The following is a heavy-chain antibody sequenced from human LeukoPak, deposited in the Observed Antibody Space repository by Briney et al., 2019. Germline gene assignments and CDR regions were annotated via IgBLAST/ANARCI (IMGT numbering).Heavy chain of an antibody. D-gene: IGHD6-19*01. J-gene: IGHJ5*02. V-gene: IGHV3-74*01. CDR2: INRDGSST. CDR1: GIIFSNYW. CDR3: ARASSGWYWFDP. Sequence: PGGSLRLSCAASGIIFSNYWMHWVRQAPGKGLVWVSRINRDGSSTSYADSVKGRFTISRDNAKNTLYLQMNSLRAEDTAVYYCARASSGWYWFDPWGQGTLVTVSS.